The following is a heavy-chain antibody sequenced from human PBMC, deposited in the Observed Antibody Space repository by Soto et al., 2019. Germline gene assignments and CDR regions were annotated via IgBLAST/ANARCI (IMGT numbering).Heavy chain of an antibody. V-gene: IGHV3-23*01. CDR1: GFTFSSYA. CDR2: ISGSGGST. D-gene: IGHD3-3*01. Sequence: EVQLLESGGGLVQPGGSLRLSCAASGFTFSSYAMSWVRQAPGKGLEWVSAISGSGGSTYYADSVKGRFTISRDNSKNTLYLQMNSLRAEDTAVYYCARATIFGGHYGMDVWGQGTTVTVSS. CDR3: ARATIFGGHYGMDV. J-gene: IGHJ6*02.